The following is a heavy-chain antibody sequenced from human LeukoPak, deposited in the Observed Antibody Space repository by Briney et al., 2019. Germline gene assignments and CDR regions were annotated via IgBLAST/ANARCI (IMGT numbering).Heavy chain of an antibody. CDR3: ARVFEDVPQFDY. J-gene: IGHJ4*02. CDR1: GFTFTSYS. D-gene: IGHD3-3*01. CDR2: ISGSGGST. Sequence: GSLRLSCAASGFTFTSYSMNWVRQAPGKGLEWVSAISGSGGSTYYADSVKGRFTISRDNSKNTLYLQMNSLRAEDTAVYYCARVFEDVPQFDYWGQGTLVTVSS. V-gene: IGHV3-23*01.